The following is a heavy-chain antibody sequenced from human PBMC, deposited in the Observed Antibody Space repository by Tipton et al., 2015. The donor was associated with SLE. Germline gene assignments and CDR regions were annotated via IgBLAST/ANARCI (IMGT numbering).Heavy chain of an antibody. CDR2: IYTSGST. J-gene: IGHJ4*02. V-gene: IGHV4-61*02. Sequence: GLVKPSETLSLTCTVSGGSISSGSYYWSWIRQPAGKGLEWIGRIYTSGSTNYNPSLKSRVTISVDTSKNQFSLKLSSVTAADTAVYYCARALGYYDSSGYYPYYFDYWGQGTLVTVSS. CDR1: GGSISSGSYY. D-gene: IGHD3-22*01. CDR3: ARALGYYDSSGYYPYYFDY.